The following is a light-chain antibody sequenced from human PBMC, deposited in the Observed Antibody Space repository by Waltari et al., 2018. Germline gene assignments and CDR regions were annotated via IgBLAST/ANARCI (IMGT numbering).Light chain of an antibody. Sequence: DIVMTQSPDSLAVSLGERASINCKSSQNVLYSSNNNNYLAWYQQKPGQPPKLLIYWASTRESGVPDRFSGSGSGTDFTLTISSLQAEDVAIYSCQQYYTTPITFGQGTRLEIK. J-gene: IGKJ5*01. CDR2: WAS. CDR3: QQYYTTPIT. CDR1: QNVLYSSNNNNY. V-gene: IGKV4-1*01.